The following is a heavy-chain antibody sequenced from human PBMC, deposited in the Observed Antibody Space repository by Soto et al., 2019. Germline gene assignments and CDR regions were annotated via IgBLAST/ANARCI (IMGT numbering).Heavy chain of an antibody. CDR3: ERVLGVVVVFDY. CDR2: INHSGST. Sequence: SETLSLTCAVYGGSFSGYYWSWTRQPPGKGLEWIGEINHSGSTSYNPSLKSRVTISVDTSKNQFSLKLSSVTAADTAVYYCERVLGVVVVFDYWGQGTLITVSS. J-gene: IGHJ4*02. V-gene: IGHV4-34*01. D-gene: IGHD2-15*01. CDR1: GGSFSGYY.